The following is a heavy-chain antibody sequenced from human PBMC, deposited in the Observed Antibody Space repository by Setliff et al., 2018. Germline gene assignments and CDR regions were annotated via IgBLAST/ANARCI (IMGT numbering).Heavy chain of an antibody. CDR3: ARRIKEGNHFFDY. V-gene: IGHV3-21*01. J-gene: IGHJ4*02. CDR2: LDGDSGHI. CDR1: GFTFSQYN. D-gene: IGHD2-15*01. Sequence: PGGSLRLSCAASGFTFSQYNLNWVRQAPGKRLEWVSSLDGDSGHIYYADSLRGRFTISRDNAKNSLCLQMNSLRVEDTAVYYCARRIKEGNHFFDYWGQGTLVTVSS.